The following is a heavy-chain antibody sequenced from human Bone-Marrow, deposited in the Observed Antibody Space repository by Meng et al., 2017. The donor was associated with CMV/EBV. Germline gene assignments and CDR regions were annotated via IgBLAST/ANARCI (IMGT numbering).Heavy chain of an antibody. CDR1: GFTFSSYA. V-gene: IGHV3-30-3*01. CDR3: ARAGLRFLEWLPLNYYYYYGMDV. J-gene: IGHJ6*02. D-gene: IGHD3-3*01. Sequence: GESLKISCAASGFTFSSYAMHWVRQAPGKGLEWVAVISYDGSNKYYADSVKGRFTISRDNSKNTLYLQMNSLRAEDTAVYYCARAGLRFLEWLPLNYYYYYGMDVWGQGTTVTVS. CDR2: ISYDGSNK.